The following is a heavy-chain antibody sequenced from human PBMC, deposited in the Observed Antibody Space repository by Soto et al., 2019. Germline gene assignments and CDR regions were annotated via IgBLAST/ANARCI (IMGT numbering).Heavy chain of an antibody. CDR2: IGTAGET. CDR1: GFPFSKYD. Sequence: EVQLVESGGGLVQPGGSLRLSCTASGFPFSKYDMHWVRQVPGKGLEWVSAIGTAGETYYPGSVKGRLTISRENAKNYLYLQVDSRRAGDTAVYYCTRVFTVLGGYYGMDVWGPGTKVTVYS. V-gene: IGHV3-13*01. D-gene: IGHD4-17*01. J-gene: IGHJ6*02. CDR3: TRVFTVLGGYYGMDV.